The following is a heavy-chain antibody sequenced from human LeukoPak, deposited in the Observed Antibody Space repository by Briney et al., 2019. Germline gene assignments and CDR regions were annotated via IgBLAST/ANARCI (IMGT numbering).Heavy chain of an antibody. CDR1: GYTFTSYG. D-gene: IGHD1-26*01. CDR2: ISAYNGNT. CDR3: ARDQSIVGATNWFGP. V-gene: IGHV1-18*01. Sequence: ASVKVSCKASGYTFTSYGISWVRQAPGQRLEWMGWISAYNGNTNYAQKLQGRVTMTTDTSTSTAYMELRSLRSDDTAVYYCARDQSIVGATNWFGPWGQGTLVTVSS. J-gene: IGHJ5*02.